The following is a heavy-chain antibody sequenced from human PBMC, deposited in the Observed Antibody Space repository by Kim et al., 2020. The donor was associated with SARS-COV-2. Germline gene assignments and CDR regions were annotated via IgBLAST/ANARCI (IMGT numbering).Heavy chain of an antibody. Sequence: GGSLRLSCAASGFTFSSYSMNWVRQAPGKGLEWVSYISSSSSTIYYADSVKGRFTISRDKAKNSLYLQMNSLRDEDTAVYYCARGTGCSSTSCEAHNWFEPWGQETPVTVSS. J-gene: IGHJ5*02. CDR1: GFTFSSYS. CDR2: ISSSSSTI. CDR3: ARGTGCSSTSCEAHNWFEP. D-gene: IGHD2-2*01. V-gene: IGHV3-48*02.